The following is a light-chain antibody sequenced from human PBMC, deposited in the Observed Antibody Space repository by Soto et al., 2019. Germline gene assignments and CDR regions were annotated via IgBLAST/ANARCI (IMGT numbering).Light chain of an antibody. J-gene: IGKJ5*01. V-gene: IGKV3-15*01. CDR3: QQYNNWPLT. CDR2: GAS. CDR1: QSVSSN. Sequence: EKVMTQSPATLSVSPGERATRSCRASQSVSSNLAWYQQKPGQAPRLLIYGASSRATGIPVRFSGSGSGTEFTLTISSLQSEDFAVYYCQQYNNWPLTFGQGTRLENK.